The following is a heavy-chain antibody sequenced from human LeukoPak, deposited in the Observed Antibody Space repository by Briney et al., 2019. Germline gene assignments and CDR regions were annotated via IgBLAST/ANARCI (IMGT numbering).Heavy chain of an antibody. CDR3: ARNSPPIRDTSDYDSFDYSYFYMDV. Sequence: SETLSLTCSVSGGSLSSYYWSWIRQPPGKGLEWIGYIHYRVNSNYNPSLKSRVTISVDTSKNQLSLTLTSVTAADTAVYYRARNSPPIRDTSDYDSFDYSYFYMDVWGKGTTVTISS. CDR2: IHYRVNS. J-gene: IGHJ6*03. V-gene: IGHV4-59*03. D-gene: IGHD3-16*01. CDR1: GGSLSSYY.